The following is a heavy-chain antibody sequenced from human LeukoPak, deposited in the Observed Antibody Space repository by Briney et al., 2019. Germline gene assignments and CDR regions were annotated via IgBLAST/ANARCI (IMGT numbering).Heavy chain of an antibody. CDR1: EGTFSSYA. D-gene: IGHD3-22*01. Sequence: ASVKVSCKASEGTFSSYAISWVRQAPGQGLEWMGIINPSGGSTSYAQKFQGRVTMTRDMSTSTVYMELSSLRSEDTAVYYCARSYYYDSSGYHPLIDWGQGTLVTVSS. J-gene: IGHJ4*02. V-gene: IGHV1-46*01. CDR3: ARSYYYDSSGYHPLID. CDR2: INPSGGST.